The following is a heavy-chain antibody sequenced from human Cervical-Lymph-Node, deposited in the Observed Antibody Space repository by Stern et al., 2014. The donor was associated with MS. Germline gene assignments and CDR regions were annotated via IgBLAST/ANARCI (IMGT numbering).Heavy chain of an antibody. D-gene: IGHD5-24*01. Sequence: QITLKESGPTLVRPTQTLTLTCAFFGFSLDTSGVGVGWIRQPPGEALEWRALIYWDDDERYRPSLRSRLTITKDTSKNQVVLTISNMDPVDTGTYYCARARRDGYNLAFDFWGQGTKVTVSS. V-gene: IGHV2-5*02. CDR1: GFSLDTSGVG. CDR2: IYWDDDE. J-gene: IGHJ3*01. CDR3: ARARRDGYNLAFDF.